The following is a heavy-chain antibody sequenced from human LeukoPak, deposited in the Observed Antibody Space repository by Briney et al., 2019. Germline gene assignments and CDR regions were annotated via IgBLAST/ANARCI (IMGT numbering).Heavy chain of an antibody. CDR1: GYTFTSYD. J-gene: IGHJ5*02. V-gene: IGHV1-8*01. CDR3: ARGSYDDTNGYYYDWFDP. CDR2: MNPNSGNT. Sequence: ASVKVSCKASGYTFTSYDINWVRQATGQGLEWMGWMNPNSGNTGYAQKFQGRVTMTRNTSISTAYMELSSLRSEDTAVYYCARGSYDDTNGYYYDWFDPWGQGTLVTVSS. D-gene: IGHD3-22*01.